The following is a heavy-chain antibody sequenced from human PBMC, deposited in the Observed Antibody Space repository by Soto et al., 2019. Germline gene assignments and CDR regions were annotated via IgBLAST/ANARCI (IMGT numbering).Heavy chain of an antibody. CDR3: AREYCISTSCYYDY. J-gene: IGHJ4*02. D-gene: IGHD2-2*01. V-gene: IGHV1-3*01. Sequence: ASVKVSCKASGYTFTSYAMHWVRQAPGQRLEWMGWINAGNGNTKYSQKFQGRVTITRDTSASTAYMELSSLRSEDTAVYYCAREYCISTSCYYDYWGQGTLVTVSS. CDR2: INAGNGNT. CDR1: GYTFTSYA.